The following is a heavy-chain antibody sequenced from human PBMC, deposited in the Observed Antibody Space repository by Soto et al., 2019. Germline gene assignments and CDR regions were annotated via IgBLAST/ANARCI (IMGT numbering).Heavy chain of an antibody. J-gene: IGHJ4*02. V-gene: IGHV1-46*01. CDR2: INPSGGST. CDR3: ARVGYYYDSSGYYEFDY. D-gene: IGHD3-22*01. CDR1: GYTFTSYY. Sequence: VQLVQSGAEVKKPGASVKVSCKASGYTFTSYYMHWVRQAPGQGLEWMGIINPSGGSTSYAQKFQGRVTMTRDTSTSTVYMELSSLRSEDTAVYYCARVGYYYDSSGYYEFDYWGQGTLVTVSS.